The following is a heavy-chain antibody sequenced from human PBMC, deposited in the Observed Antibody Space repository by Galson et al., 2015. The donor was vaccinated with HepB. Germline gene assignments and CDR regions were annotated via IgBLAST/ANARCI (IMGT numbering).Heavy chain of an antibody. V-gene: IGHV3-23*01. Sequence: SLRLSCAASGITFSSYAMSWVRQAPGKGLEWVSAISGSGGSTYYADSVKGRFTISRDNSKNTLYLQMNSLRAEDTAVYYCAKVDLPSYYYDSSGYYGFFDYWGQGTLVTVSS. D-gene: IGHD3-22*01. CDR1: GITFSSYA. J-gene: IGHJ4*02. CDR3: AKVDLPSYYYDSSGYYGFFDY. CDR2: ISGSGGST.